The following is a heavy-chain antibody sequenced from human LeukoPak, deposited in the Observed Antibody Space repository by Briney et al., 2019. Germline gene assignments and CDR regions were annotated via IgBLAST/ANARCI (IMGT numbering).Heavy chain of an antibody. Sequence: PSETLSLTCTVSGGSISSYYWSWIRQPPGKRLEWIGYIYHSGSTNYNSSLKSRVTISVDTSKNQFSLKLSSVTAADTAVYYCARHYISGYFFDYWGQGTLVTVSS. V-gene: IGHV4-59*08. CDR1: GGSISSYY. CDR3: ARHYISGYFFDY. D-gene: IGHD1-14*01. CDR2: IYHSGST. J-gene: IGHJ4*02.